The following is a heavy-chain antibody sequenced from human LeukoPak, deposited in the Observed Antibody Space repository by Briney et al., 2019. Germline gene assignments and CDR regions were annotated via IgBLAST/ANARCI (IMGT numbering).Heavy chain of an antibody. CDR3: AREWDDSSGYYNY. CDR1: GFTVSSNY. J-gene: IGHJ4*02. CDR2: IYSGGST. Sequence: GGSLRLSCAASGFTVSSNYMSWARQAPGKGLEWVSVIYSGGSTYYADSVKSRFTISSDNSKNTLYLQMNSLRAEDTAVYYCAREWDDSSGYYNYWGQGTLVTVSS. V-gene: IGHV3-53*01. D-gene: IGHD3-22*01.